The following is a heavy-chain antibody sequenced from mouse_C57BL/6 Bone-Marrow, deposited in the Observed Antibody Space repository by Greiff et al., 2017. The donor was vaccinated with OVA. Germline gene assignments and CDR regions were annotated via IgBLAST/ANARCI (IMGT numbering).Heavy chain of an antibody. CDR3: ARHEGSYDYDGAWFAY. D-gene: IGHD2-4*01. J-gene: IGHJ3*01. Sequence: QVQLKESGAELVKPGASVKLSCKASGYTFTEYTIHWVKQRSGQGLEWIGWFYPGSGSIKYNEKFKDKATLTADKSSSTVYMELSRLTSEDSAVYFCARHEGSYDYDGAWFAYWGQGTLVTVSA. CDR2: FYPGSGSI. CDR1: GYTFTEYT. V-gene: IGHV1-62-2*01.